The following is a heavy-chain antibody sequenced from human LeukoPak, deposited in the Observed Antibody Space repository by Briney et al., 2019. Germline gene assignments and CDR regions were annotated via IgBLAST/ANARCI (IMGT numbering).Heavy chain of an antibody. Sequence: GESLKISCKGSGYSFTSYWIGWVRQAPGQGLEWMGWISAYNGNTRYAQKVQGRVTMTKDTSTTTVYMELRSLRSDDTAVYYCARDAFDIWGQGTMVTVSS. CDR1: GYSFTSYW. CDR2: ISAYNGNT. V-gene: IGHV1-18*04. CDR3: ARDAFDI. J-gene: IGHJ3*02.